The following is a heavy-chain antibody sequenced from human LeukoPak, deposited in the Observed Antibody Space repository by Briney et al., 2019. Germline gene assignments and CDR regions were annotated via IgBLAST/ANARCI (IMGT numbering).Heavy chain of an antibody. Sequence: GGSLRLSCAASGFTFSGHDMHWVRQAPGKGLEWVSAIWYDGSNKGYADSVKGRFSISRDNSRNTVYLQMSRLRVEDTAVYYCASGSWYGSGSWGFWGQGTLVTVSS. J-gene: IGHJ4*02. CDR2: IWYDGSNK. CDR3: ASGSWYGSGSWGF. D-gene: IGHD3-10*01. V-gene: IGHV3-33*01. CDR1: GFTFSGHD.